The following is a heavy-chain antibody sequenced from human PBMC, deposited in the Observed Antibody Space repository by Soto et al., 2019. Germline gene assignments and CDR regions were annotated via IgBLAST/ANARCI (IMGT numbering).Heavy chain of an antibody. CDR1: GGSISSGGYY. V-gene: IGHV4-31*03. CDR3: ARRYLGVVDYGMDV. D-gene: IGHD2-15*01. Sequence: QVQLQESGPGLVKPSQTLSLTCTVSGGSISSGGYYWSWIRQHPGKGLEWIGYIYYSGSTYYNPSLKSRVTLTVDTSKNQFSLKLSSVTAADTAVYYCARRYLGVVDYGMDVWGQGTTVTVSS. CDR2: IYYSGST. J-gene: IGHJ6*02.